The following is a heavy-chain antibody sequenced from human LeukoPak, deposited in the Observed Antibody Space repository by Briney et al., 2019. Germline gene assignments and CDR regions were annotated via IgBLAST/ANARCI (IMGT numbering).Heavy chain of an antibody. CDR3: ARGRGTGGSNRDFYFYYYMDV. D-gene: IGHD6-13*01. CDR1: GYTFPTFA. Sequence: ASVKVSCKASGYTFPTFAIHWVRQAPGQRPEWMGWINGGNGNTKYPQKFQGRVTITRDTSAGTAYMELTSLRSEDMAVYYCARGRGTGGSNRDFYFYYYMDVWGNGTTVIVSS. J-gene: IGHJ6*03. V-gene: IGHV1-3*01. CDR2: INGGNGNT.